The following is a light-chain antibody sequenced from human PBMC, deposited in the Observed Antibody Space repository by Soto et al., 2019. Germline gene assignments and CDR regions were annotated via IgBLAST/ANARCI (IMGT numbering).Light chain of an antibody. Sequence: EIVLTQSPATLSLSPGERATLSCRASQSVSSYLAWYQQKPGQAPRLLIYDASNRATGIPARFSGSGSGTDFTLTISSLEPEDVAVYYCQQRSNWLLTFGGGTKVELK. CDR3: QQRSNWLLT. J-gene: IGKJ4*01. CDR1: QSVSSY. CDR2: DAS. V-gene: IGKV3-11*01.